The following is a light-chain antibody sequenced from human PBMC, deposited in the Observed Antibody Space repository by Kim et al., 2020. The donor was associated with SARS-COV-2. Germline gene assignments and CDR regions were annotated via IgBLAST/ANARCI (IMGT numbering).Light chain of an antibody. CDR2: ATS. CDR3: RQSIRVPLS. Sequence: DIQMTQSPNSVSASVGDRVTITCRASQDIADWLAWYQRKPGKAPKLLISATSTLQSGVPSRFRGGGSGTVYTLTITGLQPEDFATCYCRQSIRVPLSFGGGTKVDI. CDR1: QDIADW. J-gene: IGKJ4*01. V-gene: IGKV1-12*01.